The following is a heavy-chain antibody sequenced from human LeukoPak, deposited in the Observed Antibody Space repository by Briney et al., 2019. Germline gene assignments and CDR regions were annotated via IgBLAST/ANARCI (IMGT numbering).Heavy chain of an antibody. CDR1: GFTFSNYR. D-gene: IGHD4-11*01. J-gene: IGHJ4*02. V-gene: IGHV3-7*05. Sequence: GGSLRLSCAASGFTFSNYRMSWVRQAPGKGLEWVASIKQDGSESNYVGSVKGRFTISRDNAKNSLYLQMNSLRAEDTAVYYCAKDSYSKGDYWGQGTLVTVSS. CDR2: IKQDGSES. CDR3: AKDSYSKGDY.